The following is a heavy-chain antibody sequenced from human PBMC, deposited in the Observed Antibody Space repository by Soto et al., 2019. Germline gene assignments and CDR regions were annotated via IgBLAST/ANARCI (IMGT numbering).Heavy chain of an antibody. CDR2: ISASGRTT. CDR1: GFTFSDYD. CDR3: ARDRRGVLDP. Sequence: EVQLLASGGGLVQPGGSLRLSCAASGFTFSDYDMSWVRQVPGKGLEWVSAISASGRTTYYADSVKGRFTISRDSSKGTLYLQMNSLRVEDTALFYCARDRRGVLDPWGQGIPVTVSS. V-gene: IGHV3-23*01. J-gene: IGHJ5*02.